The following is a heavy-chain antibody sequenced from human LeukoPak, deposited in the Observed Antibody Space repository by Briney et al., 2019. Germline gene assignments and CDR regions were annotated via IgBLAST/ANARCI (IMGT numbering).Heavy chain of an antibody. V-gene: IGHV4-34*01. Sequence: PSETLSLTCAVYGGSFSGYYWSWIRQPPGKELEWIGEINHSGSTNYNPSLKSRVTISVDTSKNQFSLKLSSVTAADTAVYYCARGRRSNWFDPWGQGTLVTVSS. CDR3: ARGRRSNWFDP. J-gene: IGHJ5*02. CDR2: INHSGST. CDR1: GGSFSGYY. D-gene: IGHD1-14*01.